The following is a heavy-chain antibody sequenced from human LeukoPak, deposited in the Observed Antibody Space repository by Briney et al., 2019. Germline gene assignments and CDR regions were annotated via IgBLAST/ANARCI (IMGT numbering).Heavy chain of an antibody. J-gene: IGHJ3*01. CDR1: GVSMTSYY. Sequence: SETLSLTCNVSGVSMTSYYWSWIRQTPEKGLEWIGYIYYSGSTNYNPSLKSRVTISVDTSKNQFSLKVTSGTAADTAVYYCVRGYSWSSYRDAFDLWGQGTTLTVSS. CDR3: VRGYSWSSYRDAFDL. V-gene: IGHV4-59*01. D-gene: IGHD6-6*01. CDR2: IYYSGST.